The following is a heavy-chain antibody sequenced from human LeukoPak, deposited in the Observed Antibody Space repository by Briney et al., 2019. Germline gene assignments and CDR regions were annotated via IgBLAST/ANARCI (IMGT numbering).Heavy chain of an antibody. Sequence: GGSLRLSCAASGFTFSNSAMNWVRQTPGKGLEWVSTISGGGGNTYYADSVKGRFTISRDNSENALYLQMNSLRAEDTALYYCAKIHGSGSYYYFDCWGQGTLVTVSS. V-gene: IGHV3-23*01. CDR3: AKIHGSGSYYYFDC. CDR1: GFTFSNSA. J-gene: IGHJ4*02. CDR2: ISGGGGNT. D-gene: IGHD3-10*01.